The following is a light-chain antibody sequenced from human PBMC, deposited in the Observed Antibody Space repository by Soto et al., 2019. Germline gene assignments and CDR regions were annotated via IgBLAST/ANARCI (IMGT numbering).Light chain of an antibody. CDR1: QSVSSSY. CDR3: QQYGSSSIT. V-gene: IGKV3-20*01. CDR2: GAS. Sequence: EIVFTQSPGTLSLYPGERATLSCRASQSVSSSYLAWYQQKPGQAPRLLIYGASSRATGIPDRFSGSGSGTDFTLTISRLEPEDFAVYYCQQYGSSSITFGQGTRLEIK. J-gene: IGKJ5*01.